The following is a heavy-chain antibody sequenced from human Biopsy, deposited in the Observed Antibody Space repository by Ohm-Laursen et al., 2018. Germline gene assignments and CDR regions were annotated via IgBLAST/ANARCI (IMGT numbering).Heavy chain of an antibody. D-gene: IGHD5-24*01. V-gene: IGHV4-59*01. CDR2: IYYSGIA. CDR3: ARGGFGLDGYNSP. J-gene: IGHJ5*02. CDR1: GGSIKSYY. Sequence: GTLSLTCTVSGGSIKSYYWNWIRQPPGKGLEWIGYIYYSGIAANYNPSLKGRVTISVDTSKHQFSLRLTSATAADTAVYYCARGGFGLDGYNSPWGRGTLVIVSS.